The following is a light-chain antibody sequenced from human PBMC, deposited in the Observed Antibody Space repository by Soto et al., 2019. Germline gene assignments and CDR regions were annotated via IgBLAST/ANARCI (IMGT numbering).Light chain of an antibody. Sequence: EIVREQEAATLSLFRVAGATLSCRASQNVSSHFARYHQKPGQAPRLLIYGASTRATGIPARFSGSGSGTEFTLTISSLQSEDFAVCYCQQYNNWPPLTFGGGTKVDIK. CDR3: QQYNNWPPLT. CDR2: GAS. CDR1: QNVSSH. J-gene: IGKJ4*01. V-gene: IGKV3-15*01.